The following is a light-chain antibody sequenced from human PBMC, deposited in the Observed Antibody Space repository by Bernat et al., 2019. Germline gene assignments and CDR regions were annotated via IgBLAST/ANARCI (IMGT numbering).Light chain of an antibody. J-gene: IGLJ3*02. CDR2: GVT. CDR1: NDVGAYNY. Sequence: QSALTQPPSASGSPGQSVTLSCTGNDVGAYNYVSWYQQHPGKAPKLMIYGVTKRPSGVPDRFSGSKSGNAASLTVSGLQSEDEAHYFCSSYAGSNNLVFGGGTKLTVL. CDR3: SSYAGSNNLV. V-gene: IGLV2-8*01.